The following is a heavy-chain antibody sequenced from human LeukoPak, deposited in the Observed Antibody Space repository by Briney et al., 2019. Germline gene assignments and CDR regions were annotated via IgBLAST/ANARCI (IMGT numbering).Heavy chain of an antibody. CDR1: GYTFTSSD. V-gene: IGHV1-8*01. D-gene: IGHD6-25*01. CDR2: INPNSGRT. J-gene: IGHJ4*02. Sequence: ASVKVSCKASGYTFTSSDINWVRQAAGQGLEGMGWINPNSGRTGYAQKFQGRVTMSANTSISTAYMELSSLRFDDTAVYYCARGRSGLAAAGTYDYWGQGTLITVSS. CDR3: ARGRSGLAAAGTYDY.